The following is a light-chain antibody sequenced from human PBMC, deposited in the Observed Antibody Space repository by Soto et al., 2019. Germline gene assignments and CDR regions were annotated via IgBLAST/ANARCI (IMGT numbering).Light chain of an antibody. CDR3: QQRRSWQVT. CDR1: RGVSANY. Sequence: EIVFTQSPGSLSLSPGEGATLSCRVCRGVSANYLAWYQQKPGQAPRLIIYDASKRATDIPARFSGSGYGTNFTLTISSLEPEDFAVYYCQQRRSWQVTFGQGTRLEIK. CDR2: DAS. V-gene: IGKV3D-20*02. J-gene: IGKJ5*01.